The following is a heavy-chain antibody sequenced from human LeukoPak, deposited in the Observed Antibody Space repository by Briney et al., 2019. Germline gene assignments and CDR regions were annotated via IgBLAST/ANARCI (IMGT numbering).Heavy chain of an antibody. CDR2: ISDDGRNK. Sequence: GGSLRLSCAASGFSFISYGMHWVRRAPGKGLEWVGVISDDGRNKKYADSVKGRFTISRDNSKDTLYLQMNSLRDEDTAVYYCAKRPSDYGDYVTYFDYWGQGTLVTVSS. CDR1: GFSFISYG. J-gene: IGHJ4*02. CDR3: AKRPSDYGDYVTYFDY. V-gene: IGHV3-30*18. D-gene: IGHD4-17*01.